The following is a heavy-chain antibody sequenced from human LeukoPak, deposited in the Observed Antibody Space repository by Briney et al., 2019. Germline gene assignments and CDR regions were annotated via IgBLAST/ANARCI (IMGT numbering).Heavy chain of an antibody. D-gene: IGHD3-10*01. Sequence: ASVKVSCKASGYTFTGYYMHWERQAPGQGLEWMGWINPNSGGTNYAQKFQGRVTMTRDTSISTAYMELSRLRSDDTAVYYCAREAIRVRGVIGRIREPFQHWGQGTLVTVSS. CDR3: AREAIRVRGVIGRIREPFQH. CDR2: INPNSGGT. J-gene: IGHJ1*01. V-gene: IGHV1-2*02. CDR1: GYTFTGYY.